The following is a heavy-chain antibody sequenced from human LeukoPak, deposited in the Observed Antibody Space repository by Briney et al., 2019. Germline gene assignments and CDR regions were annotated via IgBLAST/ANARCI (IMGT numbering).Heavy chain of an antibody. CDR3: GRDRWTVSSYYYYGMDV. CDR1: GGSISSYY. Sequence: SETLSLTCTVSGGSISSYYWSWIRQPAGKGLEWIGRIYSSGSTNYNPSLKSRVTMSVDTSKNQFSLKLSSVTAADTAVYYCGRDRWTVSSYYYYGMDVWGQGTTVTVSS. D-gene: IGHD4-17*01. V-gene: IGHV4-4*07. J-gene: IGHJ6*02. CDR2: IYSSGST.